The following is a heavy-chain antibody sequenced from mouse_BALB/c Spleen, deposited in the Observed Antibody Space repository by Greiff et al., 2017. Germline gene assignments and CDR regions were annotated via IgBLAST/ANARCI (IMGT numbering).Heavy chain of an antibody. V-gene: IGHV14-3*02. D-gene: IGHD2-4*01. J-gene: IGHJ4*01. CDR2: IDPANGNT. CDR1: GFNIKDTY. CDR3: ARLYDYENYYAMDY. Sequence: VQLQQSGAELVKPGASVKLSCTASGFNIKDTYMHWVKQRPEQGLEWIGRIDPANGNTKYDPKFQGKATITADTSSNTAYLQLSSLTSEDTAVYYCARLYDYENYYAMDYWGQGTSVTVSS.